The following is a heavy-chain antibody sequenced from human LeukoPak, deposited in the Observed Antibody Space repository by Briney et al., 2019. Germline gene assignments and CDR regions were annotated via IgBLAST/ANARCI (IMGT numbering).Heavy chain of an antibody. CDR3: ARERITMIVVATYMDV. CDR2: INPNGGGT. D-gene: IGHD3-22*01. V-gene: IGHV1-2*02. Sequence: ASVKVSCKASGYTFTGYYMHWVRQAPGQGLEWMGWINPNGGGTNYAQKFQGRVTMTRDTSISTAYMELSRLRSDDTAVYYCARERITMIVVATYMDVWGKGTTVTVSS. J-gene: IGHJ6*03. CDR1: GYTFTGYY.